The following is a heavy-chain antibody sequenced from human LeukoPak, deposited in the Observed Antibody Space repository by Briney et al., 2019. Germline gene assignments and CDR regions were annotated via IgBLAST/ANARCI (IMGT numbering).Heavy chain of an antibody. CDR2: ISYDGSNK. V-gene: IGHV3-30-3*01. J-gene: IGHJ6*02. D-gene: IGHD2-8*01. Sequence: PGGSLRLSCAASGFTFSSYAMHWVRQAPGKGLEWVAVISYDGSNKYYADSVKGRFTISRDNSKNTLYLQMNSLRAEDTAVYYCARGPGVYYYGMDVWGQGTTVTVSS. CDR3: ARGPGVYYYGMDV. CDR1: GFTFSSYA.